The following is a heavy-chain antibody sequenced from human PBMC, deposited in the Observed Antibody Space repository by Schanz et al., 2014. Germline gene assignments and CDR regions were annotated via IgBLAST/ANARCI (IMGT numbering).Heavy chain of an antibody. Sequence: EVQLVESGGGLAQPGGSLRLSCAASGITFSGYSMNWVRQAPGKGLEWVSGLTEGGGGTYYTDAVKGRFTISRDNAKNSLYLQMNSLRVEDTAVYYCARDLISSGWYGWGQGTLXTVSS. CDR1: GITFSGYS. V-gene: IGHV3-23*04. CDR3: ARDLISSGWYG. CDR2: LTEGGGGT. D-gene: IGHD6-19*01. J-gene: IGHJ4*02.